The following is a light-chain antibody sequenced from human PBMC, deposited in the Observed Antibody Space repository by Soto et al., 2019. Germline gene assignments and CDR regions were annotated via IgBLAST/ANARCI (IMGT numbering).Light chain of an antibody. J-gene: IGKJ2*01. CDR1: QGINSY. CDR2: LAS. CDR3: QHYNSAPFT. V-gene: IGKV1-27*01. Sequence: DIQMTQSPSSLSASVGDRVTITCRASQGINSYLAWYQQKPGKVPKFLIYLASTLQSGVPSRFSGSGSGTDFTLTISSLQPEDVATYYWQHYNSAPFTFGQGTKLEI.